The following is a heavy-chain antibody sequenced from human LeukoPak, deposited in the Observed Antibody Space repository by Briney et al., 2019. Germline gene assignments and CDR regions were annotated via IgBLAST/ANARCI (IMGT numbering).Heavy chain of an antibody. CDR1: GFTFSDYY. CDR3: ASRSSSSWYYYYCMDV. D-gene: IGHD6-13*01. CDR2: ISSSSSYT. Sequence: PGGSLRLSCAASGFTFSDYYMGWIRQAPGKGLEWVSYISSSSSYTNYADSVKGRFTISRDNSKNTLYLQMNSLRAEDTAVYYCASRSSSSWYYYYCMDVWGQGTTVTVSS. J-gene: IGHJ6*02. V-gene: IGHV3-11*03.